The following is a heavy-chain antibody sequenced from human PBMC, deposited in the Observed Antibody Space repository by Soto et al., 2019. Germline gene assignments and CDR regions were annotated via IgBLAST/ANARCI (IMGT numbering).Heavy chain of an antibody. CDR3: ARGAPSQRIAAAGNFYFDY. Sequence: SEILSLTCAVYGGSFSGYYWSWIRQPPGKGLEWIGEINHSGSTNYNPSLKSRVTISVDTSKNQFSLKLSSVTAADTAVYYCARGAPSQRIAAAGNFYFDYWGQGTLVTVSS. CDR1: GGSFSGYY. D-gene: IGHD6-13*01. J-gene: IGHJ4*02. CDR2: INHSGST. V-gene: IGHV4-34*01.